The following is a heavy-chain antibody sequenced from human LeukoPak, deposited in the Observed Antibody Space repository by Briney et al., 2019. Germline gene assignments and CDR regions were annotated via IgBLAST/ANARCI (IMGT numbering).Heavy chain of an antibody. CDR1: GYTFTGHY. V-gene: IGHV1-2*02. D-gene: IGHD2-15*01. CDR2: INPNSGGT. J-gene: IGHJ4*02. CDR3: AREEGKVVAATPVVYFDY. Sequence: ASVRVSCKASGYTFTGHYMHWVRQAPGQGLEWMGWINPNSGGTNYAQKFQGRVTMTRDTSISTAYMELSRLRSDDTAVYYCAREEGKVVAATPVVYFDYWGQGTLVTVSS.